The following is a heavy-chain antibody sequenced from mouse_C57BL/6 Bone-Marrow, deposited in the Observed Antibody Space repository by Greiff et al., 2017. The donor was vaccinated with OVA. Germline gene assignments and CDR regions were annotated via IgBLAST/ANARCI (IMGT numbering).Heavy chain of an antibody. CDR1: GFTFSSYG. Sequence: EVKLMESGGDLVKPGGSLKLSCAASGFTFSSYGMSWVRQTPDKRLEWVATISSGGSYTYYPDSVKGRFTISRDNAKNTLYLQMSSLKSEDTAMYYCARRWLLRWGQGTLVTVSA. D-gene: IGHD2-3*01. CDR2: ISSGGSYT. J-gene: IGHJ3*01. CDR3: ARRWLLR. V-gene: IGHV5-6*02.